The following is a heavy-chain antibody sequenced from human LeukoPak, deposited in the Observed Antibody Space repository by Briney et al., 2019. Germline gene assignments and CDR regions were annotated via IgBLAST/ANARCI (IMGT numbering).Heavy chain of an antibody. D-gene: IGHD5-12*01. J-gene: IGHJ4*02. Sequence: TGGSLRLSCAASGFTFSNYGMHWVRQAPGKGLEWVAVIWYDGSKQYYADSVKGRFTISRDNAKNSLYLQMNSLRAEDTAVYYCARGHSGYERGPYWGQGTLVTVSS. CDR3: ARGHSGYERGPY. CDR1: GFTFSNYG. V-gene: IGHV3-33*08. CDR2: IWYDGSKQ.